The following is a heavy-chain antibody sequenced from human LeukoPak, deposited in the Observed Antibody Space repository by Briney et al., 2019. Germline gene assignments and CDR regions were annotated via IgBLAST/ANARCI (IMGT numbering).Heavy chain of an antibody. J-gene: IGHJ4*02. V-gene: IGHV3-48*01. CDR1: GFTFSSYS. CDR3: AREDLRHFDY. CDR2: ISSSSSTI. Sequence: PGGSLRLSCAASGFTFSSYSMNWVRQAPGKGLEWVSYISSSSSTIYYADSVKGRFTISRDNAKNSLYLQMNSLRPEDTAVYYCAREDLRHFDYWGQGTLVTVSS. D-gene: IGHD4-17*01.